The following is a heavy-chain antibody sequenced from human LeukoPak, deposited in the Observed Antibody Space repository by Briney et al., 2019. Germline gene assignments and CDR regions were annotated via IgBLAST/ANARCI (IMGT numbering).Heavy chain of an antibody. CDR3: ARHIAGSGYQALDF. J-gene: IGHJ4*02. V-gene: IGHV4-59*08. Sequence: SETLSLTCAVSGGSITSNYWSWIRQPPGKGLEWIGYIYYSGNSNYNPSLNSRVTVSIDVSRNQFSLKLSSVTAADTAVYYCARHIAGSGYQALDFWGQGTLVTVSS. CDR2: IYYSGNS. CDR1: GGSITSNY. D-gene: IGHD3-22*01.